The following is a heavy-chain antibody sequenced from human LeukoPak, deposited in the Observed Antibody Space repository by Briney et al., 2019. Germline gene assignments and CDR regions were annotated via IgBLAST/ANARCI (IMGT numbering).Heavy chain of an antibody. D-gene: IGHD3-22*01. Sequence: ASVKVSCKASGYTFTGYYMHWVRQAPGQGLEWMGWINPNSGGTNYAQKFQGRVTMTRDRSISTAYMELSRLRSDDTAVYYCARAWEYYDSSGTLSYWGQGTLVTVSS. CDR3: ARAWEYYDSSGTLSY. CDR2: INPNSGGT. V-gene: IGHV1-2*02. J-gene: IGHJ4*02. CDR1: GYTFTGYY.